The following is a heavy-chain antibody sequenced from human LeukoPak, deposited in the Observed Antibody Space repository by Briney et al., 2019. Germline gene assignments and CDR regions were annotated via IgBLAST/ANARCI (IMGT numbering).Heavy chain of an antibody. J-gene: IGHJ5*02. V-gene: IGHV3-23*01. Sequence: GGSLRLSCAASGFTFSSYAMSWVRQAPGKGLEWVSAISGSGGSTYYADSVKGRFTISRDNAKNSLYLQMNSLRDEDTAVYYCARDLAGIGPWGQGTLVTVSS. CDR1: GFTFSSYA. CDR2: ISGSGGST. CDR3: ARDLAGIGP. D-gene: IGHD6-19*01.